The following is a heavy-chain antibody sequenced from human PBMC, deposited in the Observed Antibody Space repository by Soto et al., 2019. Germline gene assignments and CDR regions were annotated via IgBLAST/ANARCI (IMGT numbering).Heavy chain of an antibody. CDR3: VGRGNQNCGDY. Sequence: QVQLVESGGGVVQPGTSLRLSCAASGFTFSSYGMQWVRQAPGKGLEWVASIWYDGSNKYYGDSVKGRLTISRDNTKNTLFLQMNSLRAEETAVYYCVGRGNQNCGDYWGQGAHVTVSS. CDR1: GFTFSSYG. CDR2: IWYDGSNK. D-gene: IGHD3-10*01. V-gene: IGHV3-33*01. J-gene: IGHJ4*02.